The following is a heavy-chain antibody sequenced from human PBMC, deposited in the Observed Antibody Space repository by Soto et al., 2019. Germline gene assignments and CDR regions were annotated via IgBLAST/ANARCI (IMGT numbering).Heavy chain of an antibody. CDR1: GGTFSSYA. D-gene: IGHD3-22*01. Sequence: GASVKVSCKASGGTFSSYAISWVRQAPGQGLEWMGGIIPIFGTANYAQKFQGRVTITADESTSTAYMELSSLRSEDTAVYYCARENYDSSGYGAFDIGVQGAMVNVS. CDR2: IIPIFGTA. V-gene: IGHV1-69*13. J-gene: IGHJ3*02. CDR3: ARENYDSSGYGAFDI.